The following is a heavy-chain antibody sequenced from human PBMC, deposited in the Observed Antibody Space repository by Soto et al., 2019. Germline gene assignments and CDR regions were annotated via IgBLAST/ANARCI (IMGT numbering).Heavy chain of an antibody. D-gene: IGHD6-13*01. Sequence: GALRLSCTASGFIFGSHAMTWVRQAPGKGLEWVSGLSDSGGSRYYADSVKGRFTISRDNSMNTLYLQMKTLRAEDTAVYYCAKVSSSWYAGFFDLCGQGTLVTVSS. CDR3: AKVSSSWYAGFFDL. CDR2: LSDSGGSR. V-gene: IGHV3-23*01. CDR1: GFIFGSHA. J-gene: IGHJ4*02.